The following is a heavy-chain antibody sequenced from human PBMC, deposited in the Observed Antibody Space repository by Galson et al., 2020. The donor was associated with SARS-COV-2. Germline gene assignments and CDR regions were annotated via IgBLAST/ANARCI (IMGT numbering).Heavy chain of an antibody. Sequence: GESLKISCAASGFSFSSCAMSWIRQAPGKGLEWVSTISNSGGRTNHADSVKGHFIISRDNSNNTLYLQMHSLRAEDTALYYCAKGRDSGFSYGGSFDFWGQGTLVTVSS. V-gene: IGHV3-23*01. D-gene: IGHD5-18*01. CDR2: ISNSGGRT. CDR3: AKGRDSGFSYGGSFDF. J-gene: IGHJ4*02. CDR1: GFSFSSCA.